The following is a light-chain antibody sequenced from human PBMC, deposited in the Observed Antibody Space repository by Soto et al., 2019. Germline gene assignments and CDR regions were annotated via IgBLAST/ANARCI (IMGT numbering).Light chain of an antibody. J-gene: IGKJ1*01. CDR1: QSVSSN. V-gene: IGKV3-15*01. Sequence: EIVMTQSPATLSVSPGERATLSCRASQSVSSNLAWYQQKPGQAPRLLIYGASPRATGIPARFSGSGSGTEFTLPLSSLQSEDFAVYYCPQYNNWPFPSWTFGQGTKVEIK. CDR3: PQYNNWPFPSWT. CDR2: GAS.